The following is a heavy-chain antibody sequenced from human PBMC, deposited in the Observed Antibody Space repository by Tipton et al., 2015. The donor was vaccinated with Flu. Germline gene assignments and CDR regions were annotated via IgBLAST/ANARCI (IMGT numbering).Heavy chain of an antibody. V-gene: IGHV3-7*01. D-gene: IGHD1-26*01. Sequence: SLRLSCEASQFSIKTYWMSWVRQAPGKGLEWVANIKEDGTKKYYVDSVKGRFIISRDNAKNSLYLQMNSLRAEDTAVYYCARELLSRWEPFDFWGQGTVVAVSS. CDR3: ARELLSRWEPFDF. CDR1: QFSIKTYW. J-gene: IGHJ4*02. CDR2: IKEDGTKK.